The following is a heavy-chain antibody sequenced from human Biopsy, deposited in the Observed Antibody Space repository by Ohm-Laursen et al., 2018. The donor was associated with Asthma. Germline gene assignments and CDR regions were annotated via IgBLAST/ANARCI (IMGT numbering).Heavy chain of an antibody. D-gene: IGHD4-17*01. CDR2: HDHEEGGT. V-gene: IGHV1-24*01. CDR3: ASDFPKDYVRYNFQF. CDR1: GYSLTDLS. J-gene: IGHJ4*02. Sequence: ASVKVSCKISGYSLTDLSMHWVRQAPGQGLEWMGGHDHEEGGTVNSRRFQGRVTMTEDTSTDTAYMELSSLSSDDTAVYYCASDFPKDYVRYNFQFWGQGTLVTVSS.